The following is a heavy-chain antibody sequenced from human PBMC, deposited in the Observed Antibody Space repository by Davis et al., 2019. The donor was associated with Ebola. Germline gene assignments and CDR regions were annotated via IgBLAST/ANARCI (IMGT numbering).Heavy chain of an antibody. CDR1: GGTFSSYA. CDR2: IIPIFGTA. Sequence: AASVKVSCKASGGTFSSYAISWVRQAPGQGLEWMGGIIPIFGTANYAQKFQGRVTITADESTSTAYMELSSLRSEDTAVYYCARGYYGDYFSGMDVWGQGTTVTVSS. D-gene: IGHD4-17*01. J-gene: IGHJ6*02. V-gene: IGHV1-69*13. CDR3: ARGYYGDYFSGMDV.